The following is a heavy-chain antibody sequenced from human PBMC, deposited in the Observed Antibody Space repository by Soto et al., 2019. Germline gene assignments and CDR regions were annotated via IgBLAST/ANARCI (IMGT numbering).Heavy chain of an antibody. J-gene: IGHJ4*02. D-gene: IGHD6-19*01. CDR1: GGSISSSSYY. V-gene: IGHV4-39*01. CDR2: IYYSGST. Sequence: SETLSLTCTVSGGSISSSSYYWGWIRQPPGKGLEWIGSIYYSGSTYYNPSLKSRVTISVDTSKNQFSLKLSSVTAADTAVYYCARTHTEQWLALYYFDYWGQGTLVTVSS. CDR3: ARTHTEQWLALYYFDY.